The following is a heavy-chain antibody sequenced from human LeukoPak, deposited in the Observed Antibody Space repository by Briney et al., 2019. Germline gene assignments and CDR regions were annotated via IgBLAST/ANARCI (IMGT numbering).Heavy chain of an antibody. V-gene: IGHV3-23*01. D-gene: IGHD6-13*01. J-gene: IGHJ4*02. Sequence: GGSLRLSCAASGFTFTSSWMSWVRQTPGKGLEWVSSISDTGGTTYYADSVRGRFTISRDNSKDTLFLQMNNLRVDDTAVYYCAKGDGAAATFDYWGQGTLVTVSS. CDR1: GFTFTSSW. CDR2: ISDTGGTT. CDR3: AKGDGAAATFDY.